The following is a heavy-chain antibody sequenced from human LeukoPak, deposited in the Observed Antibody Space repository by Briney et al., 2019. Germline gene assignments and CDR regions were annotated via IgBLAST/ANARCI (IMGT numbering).Heavy chain of an antibody. J-gene: IGHJ4*02. D-gene: IGHD2-15*01. CDR1: GYTFTGYY. CDR2: INPNNGGT. V-gene: IGHV1-2*06. Sequence: ASVKVSCKASGYTFTGYYMHWVRQAPGQGLEWMGRINPNNGGTNYAQKFQGRVTMTRDTSISTAYMELSRLRSDDTAVYYCAREGYCSGGSCYLHFDYWGQGTLVTVSS. CDR3: AREGYCSGGSCYLHFDY.